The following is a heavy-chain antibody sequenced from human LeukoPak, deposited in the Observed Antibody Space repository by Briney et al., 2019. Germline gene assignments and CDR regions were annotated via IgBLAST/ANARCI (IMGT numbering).Heavy chain of an antibody. J-gene: IGHJ4*02. CDR3: ARDGDWGRLGDY. CDR2: ISSSSSYI. D-gene: IGHD3-16*01. V-gene: IGHV3-21*01. CDR1: GFTFSSYS. Sequence: GGSLRLSCAASGFTFSSYSMNWVRQAPGKGLEWVSSISSSSSYIYYADSVKDRFTISRGNAKNSLYLQMNSLRAEDTAVYYCARDGDWGRLGDYWGQGTLVAVSS.